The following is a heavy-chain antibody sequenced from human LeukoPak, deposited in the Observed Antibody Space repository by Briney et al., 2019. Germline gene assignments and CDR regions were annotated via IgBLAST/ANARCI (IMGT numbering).Heavy chain of an antibody. CDR1: GYPFIDYY. Sequence: ASVKVSCKASGYPFIDYYLHWVRQAPGQGLEWMGCINPNTGDTNSAQNFQGRVTMTRDTSISTAYMELSRLRSDDTAVYYCASIPPLLTGTPAPRHEDFDYWGQGTLVTVSS. CDR2: INPNTGDT. J-gene: IGHJ4*02. CDR3: ASIPPLLTGTPAPRHEDFDY. V-gene: IGHV1-2*02. D-gene: IGHD1-7*01.